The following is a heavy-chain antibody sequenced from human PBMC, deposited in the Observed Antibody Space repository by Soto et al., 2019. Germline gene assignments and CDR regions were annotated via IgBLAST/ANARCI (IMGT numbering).Heavy chain of an antibody. Sequence: ASVKVSCKASGFTFTSSAVQWVRQARGQRLEWIGWIVVGGGNTNYAQKFQERVTITRDMSTSTAYMELSSLRSEDTAVYYCAAAYNYYDSSGYHFSYYGMDVWG. V-gene: IGHV1-58*01. CDR1: GFTFTSSA. CDR2: IVVGGGNT. D-gene: IGHD3-22*01. J-gene: IGHJ6*02. CDR3: AAAYNYYDSSGYHFSYYGMDV.